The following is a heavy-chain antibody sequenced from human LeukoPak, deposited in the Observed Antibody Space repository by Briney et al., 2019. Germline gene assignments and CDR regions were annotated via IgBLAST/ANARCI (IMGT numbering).Heavy chain of an antibody. V-gene: IGHV4-59*11. D-gene: IGHD4-17*01. CDR2: IYYSGST. CDR1: GGSISSHY. Sequence: SETLSLTCTVSGGSISSHYWSWIRQPPGKGLEWIWYIYYSGSTNYNPSLKSRVTISVDTSKNQFSLKLSSVTAADTAVYYCARGLDYGDYVYWYFDLWGRGTLVTVSS. CDR3: ARGLDYGDYVYWYFDL. J-gene: IGHJ2*01.